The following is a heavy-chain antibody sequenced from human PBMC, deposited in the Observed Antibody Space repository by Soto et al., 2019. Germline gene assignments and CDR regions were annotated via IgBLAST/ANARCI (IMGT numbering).Heavy chain of an antibody. CDR3: ARHAIGRNYDILTGYYILNWLDP. CDR1: GGSISSSNYY. J-gene: IGHJ5*02. Sequence: SETLSLTCTVSGGSISSSNYYWGWIRQPPGKGLEWIGSIYYSGSTYYNPSLKSRVTISVDTSKNHFSLKLSSVTAADTAVYYCARHAIGRNYDILTGYYILNWLDPWGQVTLVTVS. V-gene: IGHV4-39*01. D-gene: IGHD3-9*01. CDR2: IYYSGST.